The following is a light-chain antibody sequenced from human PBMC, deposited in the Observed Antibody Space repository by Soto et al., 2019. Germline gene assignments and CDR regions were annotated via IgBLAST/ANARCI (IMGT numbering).Light chain of an antibody. J-gene: IGKJ5*01. V-gene: IGKV3D-15*01. Sequence: ITKCASTLSLSPAERATLSCMASQSVNTNLAWYQHKPGQAPRLLIYLTSIRAAGIPARFSGSGSGTDFTLTISRLEPEDSAVYYCQQHNIWPPVTFGQGTRLEI. CDR3: QQHNIWPPVT. CDR2: LTS. CDR1: QSVNTN.